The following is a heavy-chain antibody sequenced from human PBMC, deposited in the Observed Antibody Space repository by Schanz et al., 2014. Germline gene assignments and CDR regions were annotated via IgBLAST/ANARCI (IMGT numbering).Heavy chain of an antibody. V-gene: IGHV4-34*01. CDR3: ARGARERLLLRSWQFAFDI. CDR2: INQSGTT. CDR1: GGSFSSNY. J-gene: IGHJ3*02. Sequence: QVQLQESGAGLLKPSETLSLTCAVYGGSFSSNYWSWIRQPPGKGLEWIGEINQSGTTNYNPSLKSEVTLSVGTWKIQISLKWRSVTAADTAVYYCARGARERLLLRSWQFAFDIWGQGTMVTVSS. D-gene: IGHD3-22*01.